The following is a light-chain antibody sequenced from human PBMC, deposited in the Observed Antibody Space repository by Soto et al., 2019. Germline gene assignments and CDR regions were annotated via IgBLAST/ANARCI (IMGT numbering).Light chain of an antibody. CDR1: QRVSSSY. CDR3: QQYGSSPLT. Sequence: EIVLTQSPGTLSLSPGERAALSCRASQRVSSSYLAWYQQKPGQAPRLLIYGASSRATGITDRFSGSGYGTDFTLTISRLEPEDFAVYYCQQYGSSPLTFGGGTTVEIK. J-gene: IGKJ4*01. V-gene: IGKV3-20*01. CDR2: GAS.